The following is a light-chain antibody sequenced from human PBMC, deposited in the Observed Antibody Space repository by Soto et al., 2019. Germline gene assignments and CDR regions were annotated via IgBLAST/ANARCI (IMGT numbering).Light chain of an antibody. CDR3: QQYDSQPLT. Sequence: IPLTQSASSLSASVGDRVTITCRASQGITSYLAWYQQRPGKAPGLLIYSASTLQSGVPSRFSGSGYGTDFSLTISNLQPEDFAAYYCQQYDSQPLTFGGGTKVDIK. J-gene: IGKJ4*01. CDR2: SAS. CDR1: QGITSY. V-gene: IGKV1-9*01.